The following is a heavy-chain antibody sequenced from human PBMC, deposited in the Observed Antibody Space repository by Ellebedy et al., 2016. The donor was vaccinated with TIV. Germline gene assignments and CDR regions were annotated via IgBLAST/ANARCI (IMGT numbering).Heavy chain of an antibody. Sequence: MPSETLSLTCTVSGGSISSSSYYWGWIRQPPGKGLEWIGSLYYSGSTYYNPSLKSRVTISVDTSKNQFSLKLSSVTAADTAVYYCARQIPGLDYWGQGTLVTVSS. J-gene: IGHJ4*02. CDR2: LYYSGST. CDR1: GGSISSSSYY. V-gene: IGHV4-39*01. CDR3: ARQIPGLDY.